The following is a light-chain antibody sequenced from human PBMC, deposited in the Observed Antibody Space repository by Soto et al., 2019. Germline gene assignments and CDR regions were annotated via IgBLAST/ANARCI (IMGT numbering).Light chain of an antibody. CDR1: QSVSSGY. J-gene: IGKJ1*01. V-gene: IGKV3-20*01. CDR3: QQYCSSRMT. CDR2: GAS. Sequence: EIVLTQSPGTLSLSPGERATLSCSASQSVSSGYLAWFQHKPGQAPRLLIYGASSRIPGIPDRFSGSGSVTDFTLTISRLEHEDFAVYYCQQYCSSRMTFGQGTKVEIK.